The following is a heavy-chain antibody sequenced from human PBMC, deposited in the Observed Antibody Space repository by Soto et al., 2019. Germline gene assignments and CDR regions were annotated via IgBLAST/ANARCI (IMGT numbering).Heavy chain of an antibody. CDR3: ARDGYSSSFGY. D-gene: IGHD6-6*01. CDR2: ISSSSSTI. Sequence: GGSLRLSCAASGFTFSSYSMNWVRQAPGKGLEWVSYISSSSSTIYYADSVKGRFTISRDNAKNSLYLQMNSLRAEDTAVYYYARDGYSSSFGYWGQGTLVTVSS. CDR1: GFTFSSYS. J-gene: IGHJ4*02. V-gene: IGHV3-48*01.